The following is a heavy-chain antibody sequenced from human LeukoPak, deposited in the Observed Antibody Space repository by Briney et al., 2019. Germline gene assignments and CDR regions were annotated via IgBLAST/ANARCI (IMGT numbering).Heavy chain of an antibody. CDR1: GGTFSSYA. Sequence: SVKVSCKASGGTFSSYAISWVRQAPGQGLEWMGGIIPIFGTANYAQKLQGRVTMTTDTFTSTAYMELRSLRSDDTAVYYCARDDALGYWGQGTLVTVSS. J-gene: IGHJ4*02. CDR2: IIPIFGTA. D-gene: IGHD7-27*01. V-gene: IGHV1-69*05. CDR3: ARDDALGY.